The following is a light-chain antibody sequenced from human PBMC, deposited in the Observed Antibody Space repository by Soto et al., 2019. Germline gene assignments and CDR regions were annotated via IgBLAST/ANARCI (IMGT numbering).Light chain of an antibody. CDR1: SSNIGSNT. V-gene: IGLV1-44*01. J-gene: IGLJ1*01. CDR2: NNN. CDR3: AAWDDTLNGLLYV. Sequence: QSVRAQPPSTSGTPGHRVTGSCSGSSSNIGSNTVNWYRQLPGTAPKLLIYNNNQRPSGIPDRFSGSKSGTSASLAISGLQSEDEGDYYCAAWDDTLNGLLYVFGTATKLTVL.